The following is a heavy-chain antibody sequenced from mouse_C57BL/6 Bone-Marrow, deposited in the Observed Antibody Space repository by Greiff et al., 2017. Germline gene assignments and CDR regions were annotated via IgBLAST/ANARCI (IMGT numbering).Heavy chain of an antibody. CDR1: GYTFTDYY. J-gene: IGHJ4*01. CDR3: ARQLRLRMDY. Sequence: VQLVESGAELVRPGASVKLSCKASGYTFTDYYINWVKQRPGQGLEWIARIYPGSGNTYYNEKFKGKATLTAEKSSSTAYMQLSSLTSEDSAVYFCARQLRLRMDYWGQGTSVTVSS. D-gene: IGHD3-2*02. V-gene: IGHV1-76*01. CDR2: IYPGSGNT.